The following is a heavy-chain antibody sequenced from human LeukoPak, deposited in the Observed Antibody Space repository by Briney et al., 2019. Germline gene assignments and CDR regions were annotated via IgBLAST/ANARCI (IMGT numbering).Heavy chain of an antibody. Sequence: PSETLSLTCTVSGGSISSGGYYWSWIRQHPGKGLEWIGYIYYSGSTYYNPSLKSRVTISVDTSKNQFSLKLSSVTAADTAVYYCAREVYGEYAFDIWGQGTMVTVSS. CDR2: IYYSGST. J-gene: IGHJ3*02. CDR1: GGSISSGGYY. CDR3: AREVYGEYAFDI. V-gene: IGHV4-31*03. D-gene: IGHD4-17*01.